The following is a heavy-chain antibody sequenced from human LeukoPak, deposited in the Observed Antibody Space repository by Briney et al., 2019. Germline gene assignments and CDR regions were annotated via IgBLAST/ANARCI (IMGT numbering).Heavy chain of an antibody. J-gene: IGHJ3*02. CDR3: AKQEGSGWYFDAFDI. D-gene: IGHD6-19*01. CDR2: ISGSGGST. CDR1: GFTFSSYA. Sequence: GGSLRLSCAASGFTFSSYAMSWVRQAPGKGLEWVSAISGSGGSTYYADSVKGRFTISRDNSKNTLYLQMNSLKAEDTAVYYCAKQEGSGWYFDAFDIWGQGTMVTVSS. V-gene: IGHV3-23*01.